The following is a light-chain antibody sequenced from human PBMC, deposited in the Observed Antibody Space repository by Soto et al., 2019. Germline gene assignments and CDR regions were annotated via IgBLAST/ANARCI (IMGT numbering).Light chain of an antibody. CDR2: GAS. V-gene: IGKV3-20*01. CDR3: QQYGSSRRT. Sequence: EIFLTQSPLTLSLSPLQIATLSCRHSQSVSSSYLAWYQQKPGQAPRLIIYGASSRATGIPDRFSGSGPGTDFTLTISRLEPEDFAVYYCQQYGSSRRTFGQGTKVDIK. CDR1: QSVSSSY. J-gene: IGKJ1*01.